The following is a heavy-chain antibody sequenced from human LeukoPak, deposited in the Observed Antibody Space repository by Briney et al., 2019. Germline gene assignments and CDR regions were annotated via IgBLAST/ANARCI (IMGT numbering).Heavy chain of an antibody. CDR1: GYSFTAYS. CDR3: ARLGSGYILLH. Sequence: GASVKVSCKPSGYSFTAYSIVWVRQAPGQGLEWMGWIHPSSGGTNYAQKFQGRGTVTRDTAISTSYLELGGLQSDDMAVYYWARLGSGYILLHWGQGSLVTVSS. V-gene: IGHV1-2*02. J-gene: IGHJ4*02. D-gene: IGHD3-9*01. CDR2: IHPSSGGT.